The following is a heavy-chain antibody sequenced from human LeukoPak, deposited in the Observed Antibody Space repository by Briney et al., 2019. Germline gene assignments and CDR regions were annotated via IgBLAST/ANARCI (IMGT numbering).Heavy chain of an antibody. D-gene: IGHD3-10*02. V-gene: IGHV3-74*01. CDR1: GFTFSNSW. J-gene: IGHJ6*04. Sequence: GGSLRLSCAASGFTFSNSWMHWVRQAPGKGLVWVSHINSEGTWTTYADSVKGRFTISRDNAKNSLYLQMNSLRAEDTAVYYCAELGITMIGGVWGKGTTVTISS. CDR3: AELGITMIGGV. CDR2: INSEGTWT.